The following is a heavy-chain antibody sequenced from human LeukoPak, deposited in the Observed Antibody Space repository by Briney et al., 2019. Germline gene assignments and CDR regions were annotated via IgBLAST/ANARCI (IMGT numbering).Heavy chain of an antibody. J-gene: IGHJ6*02. D-gene: IGHD1-26*01. CDR2: ISYSGGT. V-gene: IGHV4-39*07. CDR1: DGPITNNNHY. Sequence: SETLSLTCTVSDGPITNNNHYWGWTRQPPGKGLEWIGSISYSGGTAYNPSLRSRVTISVDTSKNQFSLKLSSVTAADTAVYYCARGRSNYYGMDVWGQGTTVTVSS. CDR3: ARGRSNYYGMDV.